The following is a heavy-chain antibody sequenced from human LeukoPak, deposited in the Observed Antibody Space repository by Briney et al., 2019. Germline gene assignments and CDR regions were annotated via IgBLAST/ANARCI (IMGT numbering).Heavy chain of an antibody. J-gene: IGHJ3*02. CDR2: ISSAGSYT. D-gene: IGHD1-7*01. Sequence: GGSLRLSCAASGFTFSLYSMAWVRQAPGKGLEWVSSISSAGSYTYYADSVKGRFTISRDNAKNSLYLQMNSLNVDDTADYYCARPKTPGTTVFDAFDMWGQGTVATVSS. V-gene: IGHV3-21*01. CDR3: ARPKTPGTTVFDAFDM. CDR1: GFTFSLYS.